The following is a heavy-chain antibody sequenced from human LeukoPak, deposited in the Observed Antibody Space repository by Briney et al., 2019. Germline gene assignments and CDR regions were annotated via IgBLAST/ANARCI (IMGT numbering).Heavy chain of an antibody. CDR2: IRSKAYGGTT. Sequence: GGSLRLSCTASGFTFGDYAMSWVRQAPGKGLEWVGFIRSKAYGGTTEYAASVKGRFTISRDDSKSIAYLQMNSLKTEDTAVYYCTRDRGDSYYDILTGLNWFDPWGQGTLVTVSS. J-gene: IGHJ5*02. D-gene: IGHD3-9*01. V-gene: IGHV3-49*04. CDR1: GFTFGDYA. CDR3: TRDRGDSYYDILTGLNWFDP.